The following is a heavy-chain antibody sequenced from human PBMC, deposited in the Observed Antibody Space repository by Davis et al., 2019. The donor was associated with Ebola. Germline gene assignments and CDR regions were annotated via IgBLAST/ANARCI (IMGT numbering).Heavy chain of an antibody. CDR3: AEEVYSRLSHVRGYYYGMDV. D-gene: IGHD6-13*01. CDR1: GYTFTSYY. Sequence: AASVKVSCKASGYTFTSYYMHWVRQAPGQGLEWMGIINPSGGSTSYAQKFQGRVTMTRDTSTSTVYMELSSLRSEDTAVYYCAEEVYSRLSHVRGYYYGMDVWGQGTTVTVSS. J-gene: IGHJ6*02. V-gene: IGHV1-46*01. CDR2: INPSGGST.